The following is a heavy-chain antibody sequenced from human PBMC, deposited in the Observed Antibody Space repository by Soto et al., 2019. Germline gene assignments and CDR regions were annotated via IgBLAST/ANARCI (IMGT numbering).Heavy chain of an antibody. J-gene: IGHJ4*02. D-gene: IGHD5-12*01. CDR3: ARISVDVPE. Sequence: QLVQSGAEVKKPGASVKVSCKTSGPTFIAYYIHWVRQAPGQGLEWMGWIDPKSGGTTYEQKVRGRGTMTRDTSINTAYMELNTLTSDDTALYDCARISVDVPEWGQGTLITVSS. CDR1: GPTFIAYY. V-gene: IGHV1-2*02. CDR2: IDPKSGGT.